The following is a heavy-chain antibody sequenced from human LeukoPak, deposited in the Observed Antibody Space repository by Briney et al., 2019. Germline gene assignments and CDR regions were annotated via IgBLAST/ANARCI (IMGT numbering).Heavy chain of an antibody. J-gene: IGHJ5*02. Sequence: ASVKVSCKASGYTFTSYGISWVRQAPGQGLEWMGWISAYNGNTNYAQKFQGRVTITRDTSANIAYMELSSLRSEDTAVYYCARGAPIRVAVAATFDPWGQGTLVTVPS. CDR1: GYTFTSYG. D-gene: IGHD6-19*01. CDR3: ARGAPIRVAVAATFDP. CDR2: ISAYNGNT. V-gene: IGHV1-18*01.